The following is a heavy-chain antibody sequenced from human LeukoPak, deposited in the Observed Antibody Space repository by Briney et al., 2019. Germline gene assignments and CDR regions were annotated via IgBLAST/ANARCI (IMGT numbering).Heavy chain of an antibody. CDR2: IYPGDSDT. CDR1: GYSFTSSW. V-gene: IGHV5-51*01. D-gene: IGHD1-26*01. J-gene: IGHJ4*02. CDR3: ARLGIVGATLIYFDY. Sequence: GESLKISCEGSGYSFTSSWIAWVRQMPGKGLEWMGIIYPGDSDTRYSPSFQGQVTTSADKSISTAYLQWSSLKASDTALYYCARLGIVGATLIYFDYWGQGTLVTVSS.